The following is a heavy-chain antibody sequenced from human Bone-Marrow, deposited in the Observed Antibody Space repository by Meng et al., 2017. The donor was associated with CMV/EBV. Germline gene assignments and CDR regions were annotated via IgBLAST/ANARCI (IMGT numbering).Heavy chain of an antibody. V-gene: IGHV1-18*01. CDR2: ISAYNGNT. Sequence: ASVKVSCKASGYTFTSYGISWVRQTPGQGLEWMGWISAYNGNTNYAQKLQGRVTMTTDTSTSTAYMELSSLRSEDTAVYYCAINGAVYYGDPNFDYWGQGTLVTVSS. D-gene: IGHD4-17*01. CDR1: GYTFTSYG. J-gene: IGHJ4*02. CDR3: AINGAVYYGDPNFDY.